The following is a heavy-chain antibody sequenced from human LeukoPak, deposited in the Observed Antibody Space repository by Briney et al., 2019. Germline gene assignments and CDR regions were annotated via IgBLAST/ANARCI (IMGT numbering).Heavy chain of an antibody. J-gene: IGHJ4*02. CDR2: VSGSGGST. Sequence: PGVSLRLSCAASGFTFSSYAMTWVRQAPGKGLEWVSGVSGSGGSTYYADSVKGRFTISRDNSKNTLSLQMNSLRAEDTAVYYCAKGGGPIAARPYYFDYWGQGTLVTVSS. D-gene: IGHD6-6*01. V-gene: IGHV3-23*01. CDR3: AKGGGPIAARPYYFDY. CDR1: GFTFSSYA.